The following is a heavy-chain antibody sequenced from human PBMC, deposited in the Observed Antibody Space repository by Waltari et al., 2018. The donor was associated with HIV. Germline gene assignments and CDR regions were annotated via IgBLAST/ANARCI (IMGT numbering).Heavy chain of an antibody. D-gene: IGHD2-15*01. CDR3: ARGRSVVAAANWFDP. V-gene: IGHV1-8*01. J-gene: IGHJ5*02. CDR1: GYTFPSYE. CDR2: MNPNSGNT. Sequence: QVQLVQSGAEVKKPGASVKVSCKASGYTFPSYEIKWLRQAPGQGLEWMGWMNPNSGNTGYAQKFQGRVTMTRNTSISTAYMELSSLRSEDTAVYYCARGRSVVAAANWFDPWGQGTLVTVSS.